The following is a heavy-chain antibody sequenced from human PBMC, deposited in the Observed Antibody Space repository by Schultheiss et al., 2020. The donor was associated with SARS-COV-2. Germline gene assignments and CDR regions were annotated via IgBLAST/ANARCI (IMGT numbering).Heavy chain of an antibody. CDR2: IIPIFGIA. CDR1: GYTFTDYY. Sequence: SVKVSCKTSGYTFTDYYMHWVRQAPGQGLEWMGRIIPIFGIANYAQKFQGRVTITADESTSTAYMELSSLRSEDTAVYYCAREVVVVPAAILWGRTEIYYMDVWGKGTTVTVSS. D-gene: IGHD2-2*02. V-gene: IGHV1-69*13. J-gene: IGHJ6*03. CDR3: AREVVVVPAAILWGRTEIYYMDV.